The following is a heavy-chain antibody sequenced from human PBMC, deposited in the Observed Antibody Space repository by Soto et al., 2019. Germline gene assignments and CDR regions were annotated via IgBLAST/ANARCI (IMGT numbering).Heavy chain of an antibody. CDR3: ARSAVVAATLEWFDP. V-gene: IGHV3-53*02. J-gene: IGHJ5*02. D-gene: IGHD2-15*01. CDR2: IYSGGST. CDR1: GFTVSSNY. Sequence: EVQLVETGGGLIQPGGSLRLSCAASGFTVSSNYMSWVRQAPGKGLEWVSVIYSGGSTYYADSVKGRFTISRDNSKNTLYLQMNSLRAEDTAVYYCARSAVVAATLEWFDPWGKGTLVTVSS.